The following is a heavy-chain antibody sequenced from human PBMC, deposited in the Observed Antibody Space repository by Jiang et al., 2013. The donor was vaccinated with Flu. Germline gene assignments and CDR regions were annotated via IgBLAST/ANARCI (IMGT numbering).Heavy chain of an antibody. CDR2: ISRNENSR. J-gene: IGHJ4*02. CDR3: ATALYYRGVFGF. CDR1: TISSYS. D-gene: IGHD3-10*01. Sequence: TISSYSMNWVRQAPGKEPEWVSSISRNENSRFYADSVRGRFTISRDNAKNSLFLQMNSLRVEDTAVYYCATALYYRGVFGFWGQGTLVTVSS. V-gene: IGHV3-21*01.